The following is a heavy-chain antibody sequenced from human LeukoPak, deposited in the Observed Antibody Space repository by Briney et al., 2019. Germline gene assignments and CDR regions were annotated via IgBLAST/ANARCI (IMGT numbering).Heavy chain of an antibody. CDR2: ISYDGKKK. CDR1: GFTFSDYG. J-gene: IGHJ6*03. Sequence: GGSLRLSCLASGFTFSDYGIHWIRQAPGKGLEWVAFISYDGKKKFYADSVKGRFTISRDNPINTLYLQMNSLRAEDTAVYYCARVLRYCSGGNCYSGGLGYMDVWGKGTTVTISS. V-gene: IGHV3-30*03. CDR3: ARVLRYCSGGNCYSGGLGYMDV. D-gene: IGHD2-15*01.